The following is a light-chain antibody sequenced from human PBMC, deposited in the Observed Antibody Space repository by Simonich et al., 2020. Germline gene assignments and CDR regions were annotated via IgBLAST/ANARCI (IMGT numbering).Light chain of an antibody. J-gene: IGKJ1*01. CDR3: QQYYSTPRT. Sequence: DIVMTQSPDSLAVSLGERDTINCKSSQSVLYSSNNKNYLAWYKQKPGQPPKLLIYWASTRESWVPDRFSGSGSGTDFTRTISSLQAEDVAVYYCQQYYSTPRTFGQGTKVEIK. V-gene: IGKV4-1*01. CDR1: QSVLYSSNNKNY. CDR2: WAS.